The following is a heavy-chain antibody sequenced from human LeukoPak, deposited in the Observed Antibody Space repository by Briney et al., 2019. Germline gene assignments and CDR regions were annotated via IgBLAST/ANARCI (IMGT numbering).Heavy chain of an antibody. CDR2: VSGSGGST. CDR1: GFTFISYA. CDR3: ARGCGRASCPYFFDY. Sequence: GGSLRLSCAASGFTFISYAMSWVRQAPGKGLEWVSAVSGSGGSTYYADSVKGRFTISRDNSKNTLYLQMNSLRAEDTAVYYCARGCGRASCPYFFDYWGQGALVTVSS. D-gene: IGHD2-2*01. J-gene: IGHJ4*02. V-gene: IGHV3-23*01.